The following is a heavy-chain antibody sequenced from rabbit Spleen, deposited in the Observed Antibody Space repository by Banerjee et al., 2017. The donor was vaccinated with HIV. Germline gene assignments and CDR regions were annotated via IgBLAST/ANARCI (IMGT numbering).Heavy chain of an antibody. Sequence: QEQLVESGGGLVQPEGSLTLTCKASGVSFSGSSYMCWVRQAPGKGLEWISCIYGGSSGTTAYASWAKGRFTVSKASSTVDLKMTSLIVADTATYFCARDVQGGSDWTFNLWGQGTLVTVS. CDR1: GVSFSGSSY. CDR3: ARDVQGGSDWTFNL. CDR2: IYGGSSGTT. V-gene: IGHV1S45*01. D-gene: IGHD8-1*01. J-gene: IGHJ4*01.